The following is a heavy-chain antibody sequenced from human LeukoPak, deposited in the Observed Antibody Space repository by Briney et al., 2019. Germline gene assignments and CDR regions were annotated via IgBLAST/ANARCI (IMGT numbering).Heavy chain of an antibody. J-gene: IGHJ5*02. CDR2: ISGSGGST. CDR1: GFTFSSYA. Sequence: GGSLRLSCAASGFTFSSYAMSWVRQAPGKGLEWVSAISGSGGSTYYADSVKGRFTISRDNSKNTLYLQMNSLRAEDTAVYYCAKDMYYDILTGYYMGYNWFDPWAREPWSPSPQ. CDR3: AKDMYYDILTGYYMGYNWFDP. D-gene: IGHD3-9*01. V-gene: IGHV3-23*01.